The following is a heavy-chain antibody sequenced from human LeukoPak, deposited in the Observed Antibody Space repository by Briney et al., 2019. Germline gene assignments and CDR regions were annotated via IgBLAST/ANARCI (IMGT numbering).Heavy chain of an antibody. CDR2: INHSGST. CDR3: ARGRVSAARPSSGCNFDY. D-gene: IGHD6-6*01. J-gene: IGHJ4*02. V-gene: IGHV4-34*01. CDR1: GGSFSGYY. Sequence: SETLSLTCAVYGGSFSGYYWSWIRQPPGKGLEWIGEINHSGSTNYNPSLKSRVTISVDTSKNQFSLKLSSVTAADTAVYYCARGRVSAARPSSGCNFDYWGQGTLVTVSS.